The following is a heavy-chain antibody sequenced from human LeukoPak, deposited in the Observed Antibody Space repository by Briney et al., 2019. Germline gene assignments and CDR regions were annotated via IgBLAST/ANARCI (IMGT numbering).Heavy chain of an antibody. D-gene: IGHD3-22*01. Sequence: SETLSLTCTVSGGSISSGDYHWSWIRQPPGKGLERIAYMYYSGSTYYNPSLKSRVTMSADTSKNQLSLKLSSVTAADTAVYYCARPYYYDSRIDPWGQGILVTVSS. CDR3: ARPYYYDSRIDP. V-gene: IGHV4-30-4*01. CDR2: MYYSGST. J-gene: IGHJ5*02. CDR1: GGSISSGDYH.